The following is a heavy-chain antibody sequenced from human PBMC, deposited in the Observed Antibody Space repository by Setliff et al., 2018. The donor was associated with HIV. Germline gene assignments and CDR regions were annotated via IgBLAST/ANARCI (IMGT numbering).Heavy chain of an antibody. V-gene: IGHV4-39*01. D-gene: IGHD2-15*01. J-gene: IGHJ5*02. CDR3: VKHVDSDFSGDPDWFDP. CDR1: GDSVSTRNSF. CDR2: FSYNGGR. Sequence: SETLSLTCTVSGDSVSTRNSFWGWIRQPPGQGLEWIGSFSYNGGRRYTPSLKSRVTISADMSKNQFSLNLNSVTAADTAVYYCVKHVDSDFSGDPDWFDPWGQGIPVTVSS.